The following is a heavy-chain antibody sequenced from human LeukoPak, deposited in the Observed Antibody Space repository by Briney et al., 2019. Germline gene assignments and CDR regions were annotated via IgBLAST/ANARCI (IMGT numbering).Heavy chain of an antibody. CDR3: AKVRAGDCSGGSCYSGGFDY. V-gene: IGHV3-23*01. CDR2: ISGSGGST. Sequence: GESLKISCKGSGYSFTSYWIGWVRQMPGKGLEWVSAISGSGGSTYYADSVKGRFTISRDNSKNTLYLQMNSLRAEDTAVYYCAKVRAGDCSGGSCYSGGFDYWGQGTLVTVSS. J-gene: IGHJ4*02. D-gene: IGHD2-15*01. CDR1: GYSFTSYW.